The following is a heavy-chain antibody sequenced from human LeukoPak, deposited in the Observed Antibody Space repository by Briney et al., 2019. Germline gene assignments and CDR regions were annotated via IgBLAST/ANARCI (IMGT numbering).Heavy chain of an antibody. D-gene: IGHD6-19*01. Sequence: ASVKVPCKASGYTFTSYDINWVRQATGQGLEWMGWMNPNSGNTGYAQKFQGRVTMTRNTSISTAYMELSSLRSEDTAVYYCARGGVAVAGTINLGYWGQGTLVTVSS. V-gene: IGHV1-8*01. CDR2: MNPNSGNT. J-gene: IGHJ4*02. CDR1: GYTFTSYD. CDR3: ARGGVAVAGTINLGY.